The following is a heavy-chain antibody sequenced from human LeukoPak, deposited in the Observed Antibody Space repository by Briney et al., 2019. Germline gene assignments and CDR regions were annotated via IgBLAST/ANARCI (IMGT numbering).Heavy chain of an antibody. J-gene: IGHJ5*02. D-gene: IGHD6-6*01. CDR2: ISSSSSYI. Sequence: GGSLRLSCAASGFTFSSYSMNWVRQAPGKGLEWVSSISSSSSYIYYADSVKGRFTISRDNAKNSLYLQMNSLRAEDTAVYYCARSTDSSSRYNWFDPWGQGTLVTVSS. CDR1: GFTFSSYS. CDR3: ARSTDSSSRYNWFDP. V-gene: IGHV3-21*01.